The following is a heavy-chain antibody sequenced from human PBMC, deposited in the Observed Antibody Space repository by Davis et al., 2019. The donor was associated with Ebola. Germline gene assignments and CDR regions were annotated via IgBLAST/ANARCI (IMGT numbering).Heavy chain of an antibody. Sequence: MPSETLSLTCTVSGGSISSSSYYWGWIRQPPGKGLEWIGYIYYSGSTYYNPSLKSRVTISVDTSKNQFSLKLSSVTAADTAVYYCASYIAAAGNFDSWGQGTLVTVSS. J-gene: IGHJ4*02. V-gene: IGHV4-39*01. D-gene: IGHD6-13*01. CDR2: IYYSGST. CDR1: GGSISSSSYY. CDR3: ASYIAAAGNFDS.